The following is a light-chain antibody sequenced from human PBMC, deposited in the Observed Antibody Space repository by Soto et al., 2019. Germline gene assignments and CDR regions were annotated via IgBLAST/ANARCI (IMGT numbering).Light chain of an antibody. CDR2: RTN. CDR1: SSNIGSNI. V-gene: IGLV1-44*01. J-gene: IGLJ2*01. Sequence: QTVVTQPPSASGTPGQRVSITCSGTSSNIGSNIVNWYQQLPGRAPKLLIYRTNQRPSGVPDRFSASKSGTSASLAISGLPSEDEADYYCEAWDDSLIGVLFGGGTKLTVL. CDR3: EAWDDSLIGVL.